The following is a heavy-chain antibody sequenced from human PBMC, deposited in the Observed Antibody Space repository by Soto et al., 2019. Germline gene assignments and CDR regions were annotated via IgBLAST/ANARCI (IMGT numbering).Heavy chain of an antibody. Sequence: GESLKISCAASGFTFSNAWMSWVRQAPGKGLEWVGRIKSKTDGGTTDYAAPVKGRFTISRDDSKNTLYLQMNSLKTEDTAVYYCTTGYYYGSGSHYWGQGTLVTVSS. J-gene: IGHJ4*02. CDR1: GFTFSNAW. V-gene: IGHV3-15*01. CDR3: TTGYYYGSGSHY. D-gene: IGHD3-10*01. CDR2: IKSKTDGGTT.